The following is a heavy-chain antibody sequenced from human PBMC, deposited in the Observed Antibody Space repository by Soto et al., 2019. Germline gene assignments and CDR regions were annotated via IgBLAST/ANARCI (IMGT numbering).Heavy chain of an antibody. Sequence: ASVKVSCKASGHSFTDYHIHWVRQAPGQGLEWLGRINPKSGGTSTAQKFQGWVTMTTDTSISTASMELTRLTSDDTAIYYCARGDSTDCSNGVCSFFYNHDMDVWGQGTTVTVSS. CDR3: ARGDSTDCSNGVCSFFYNHDMDV. J-gene: IGHJ6*02. D-gene: IGHD2-8*01. CDR2: INPKSGGT. V-gene: IGHV1-2*04. CDR1: GHSFTDYH.